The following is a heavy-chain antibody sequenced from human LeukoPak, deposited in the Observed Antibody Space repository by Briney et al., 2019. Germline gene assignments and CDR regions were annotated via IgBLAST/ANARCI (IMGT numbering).Heavy chain of an antibody. D-gene: IGHD3-22*01. Sequence: GGSLRLSCAASGFTFSSYGMHWVRQAPGKGLEWVAVISYDGSNKYYADSVKGRFTISRDNSKNTLYLQMNSLRAEDTAVYYCAKSGTYDSSGSYYWGQGTLVTVSS. J-gene: IGHJ4*02. CDR2: ISYDGSNK. CDR3: AKSGTYDSSGSYY. CDR1: GFTFSSYG. V-gene: IGHV3-30*18.